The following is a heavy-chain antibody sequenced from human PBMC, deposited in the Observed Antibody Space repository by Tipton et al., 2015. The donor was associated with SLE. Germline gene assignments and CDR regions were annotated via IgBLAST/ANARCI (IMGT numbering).Heavy chain of an antibody. CDR1: GGSFSGYY. Sequence: TLSLTCAVYGGSFSGYYWSWIRQPPGKGLEWIGEINHSGSTNYNPSLKSRVTISVDTSKNQFSLKLSSVTAADTAVYYCARGIQLWLRFDSWGQGTLVTVSS. V-gene: IGHV4-34*01. CDR2: INHSGST. D-gene: IGHD5-18*01. J-gene: IGHJ5*01. CDR3: ARGIQLWLRFDS.